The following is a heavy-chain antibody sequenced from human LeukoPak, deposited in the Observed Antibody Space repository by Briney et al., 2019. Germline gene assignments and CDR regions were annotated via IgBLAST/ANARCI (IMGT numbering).Heavy chain of an antibody. CDR3: ARVGGSSVFDY. CDR1: GGSISSYY. D-gene: IGHD2-2*01. CDR2: IYYSGST. V-gene: IGHV4-59*01. Sequence: SETLSLTCTVSGGSISSYYWSWIRQPPGKGLEWIGYIYYSGSTNYNPSLKSRLTISVDTSKNQFSLKLSSVTAADTAVYYCARVGGSSVFDYWGQGTLVTVSS. J-gene: IGHJ4*02.